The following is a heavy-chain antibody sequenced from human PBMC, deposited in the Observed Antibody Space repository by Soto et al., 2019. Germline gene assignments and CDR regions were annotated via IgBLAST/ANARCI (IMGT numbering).Heavy chain of an antibody. CDR2: ISGNGDRT. V-gene: IGHV3-23*01. CDR1: GFTFSVYA. D-gene: IGHD5-12*01. Sequence: VQLLESGGGLVQHGGSLRLSCAASGFTFSVYALSWVRQAPGMGLEWVSAISGNGDRTYYADSVKGRFTIFRDNSKNTLSLQMDSLRAEDTALYYCAKDLRRGYSTYDADYYYYGMDLWGQGTTVTVSS. J-gene: IGHJ6*02. CDR3: AKDLRRGYSTYDADYYYYGMDL.